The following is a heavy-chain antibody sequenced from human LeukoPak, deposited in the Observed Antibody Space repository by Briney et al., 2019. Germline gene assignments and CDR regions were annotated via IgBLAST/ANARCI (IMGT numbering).Heavy chain of an antibody. CDR2: INTGNGNT. CDR3: ARAVGELFPFDY. D-gene: IGHD3-10*01. V-gene: IGHV1-3*04. Sequence: GSVKVPCTASGYTFTTYAMHWVRQAPGQRLEWMGWINTGNGNTKCSQRFQGRVTITRDTSASTAYMELSSLRSEDTAVYYCARAVGELFPFDYWGQGTLVTVSS. CDR1: GYTFTTYA. J-gene: IGHJ4*02.